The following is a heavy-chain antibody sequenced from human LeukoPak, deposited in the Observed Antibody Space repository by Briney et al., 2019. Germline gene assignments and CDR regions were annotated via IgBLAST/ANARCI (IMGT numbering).Heavy chain of an antibody. V-gene: IGHV1-69*13. J-gene: IGHJ6*02. D-gene: IGHD2-21*02. CDR3: AREDCGGDCYSYYYYYGMDV. CDR2: IIPIFGTA. Sequence: SVKVSCKASGGTFSSYAISWVRQTPGQGLEWMGGIIPIFGTANYAQKFQGRVTITADESTSTAYMELSSLRSEDTAVYYCAREDCGGDCYSYYYYYGMDVWGQGTTVTVSS. CDR1: GGTFSSYA.